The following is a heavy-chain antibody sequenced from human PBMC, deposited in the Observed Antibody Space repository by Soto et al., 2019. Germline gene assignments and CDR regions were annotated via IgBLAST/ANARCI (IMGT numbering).Heavy chain of an antibody. CDR3: AREVYDFWRGYHIYGMDV. J-gene: IGHJ6*02. CDR2: ISAYNGNT. Sequence: QVQLVQSGAEVKKPGASVKVSCKASGYTFTSYGISWVRQDPGQGLEWMGWISAYNGNTNYAQKLQGRVTMTTDTSTSTAYKELRSLRADDTAVYYCAREVYDFWRGYHIYGMDVWGQWTTVTVSS. V-gene: IGHV1-18*04. CDR1: GYTFTSYG. D-gene: IGHD3-3*01.